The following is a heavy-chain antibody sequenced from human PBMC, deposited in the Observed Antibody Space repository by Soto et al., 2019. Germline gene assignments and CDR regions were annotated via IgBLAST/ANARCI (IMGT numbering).Heavy chain of an antibody. CDR3: AKDSSSWYYFDY. D-gene: IGHD6-13*01. CDR2: ISGSGGST. CDR1: GFTFSSYA. J-gene: IGHJ4*02. V-gene: IGHV3-23*01. Sequence: GGSLRLSCAASGFTFSSYAMSWVRQAPGKGLEWVSAISGSGGSTDYADSVKGRFTISRDNSKNTLNLQMNSLRAEDTAVYYCAKDSSSWYYFDYWGQGTLVTVSS.